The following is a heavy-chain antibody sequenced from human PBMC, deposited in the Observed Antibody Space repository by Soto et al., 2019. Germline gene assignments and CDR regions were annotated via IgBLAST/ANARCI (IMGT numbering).Heavy chain of an antibody. V-gene: IGHV1-2*02. CDR1: GYTFTGYY. CDR2: INPNSGGT. D-gene: IGHD6-13*01. J-gene: IGHJ6*02. CDR3: AREGSQLGDYYYYYGMDV. Sequence: GASVKVSCKASGYTFTGYYMHWVRQAPGQGLEWMGWINPNSGGTNYAQKFQGRVTMTRDTSISTAYMELSRLRSDDTAVYYCAREGSQLGDYYYYYGMDVWGQGTTVTVS.